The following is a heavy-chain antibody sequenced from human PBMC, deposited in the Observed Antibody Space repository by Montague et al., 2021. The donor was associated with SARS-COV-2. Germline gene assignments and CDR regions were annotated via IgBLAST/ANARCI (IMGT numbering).Heavy chain of an antibody. Sequence: CAISGDSVSSKSVAWNWMRQSPSRGLEWLGRTYYRSKWDSDYAESVKXRLVITPDTSKNQVSLQLNSVIPEDTAVYFCASSGITLTGLDAFDIWGQGTMVTVSS. CDR1: GDSVSSKSVA. J-gene: IGHJ3*02. D-gene: IGHD3-9*01. CDR2: TYYRSKWDS. V-gene: IGHV6-1*01. CDR3: ASSGITLTGLDAFDI.